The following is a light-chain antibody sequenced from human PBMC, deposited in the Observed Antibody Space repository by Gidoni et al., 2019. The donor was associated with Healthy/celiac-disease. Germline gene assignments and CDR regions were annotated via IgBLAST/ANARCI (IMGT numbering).Light chain of an antibody. CDR2: DVS. V-gene: IGLV2-14*01. Sequence: QSALTQPASLSGSPGQSITISCIGTSSDVGGYNYVSWYQQHPGKAPKLMIYDVSNRPSGVSNRFSGSKSGNTASRTISGLQAEDEADYYCSSYTSSSTWVFGGGTKLTVL. CDR1: SSDVGGYNY. CDR3: SSYTSSSTWV. J-gene: IGLJ3*02.